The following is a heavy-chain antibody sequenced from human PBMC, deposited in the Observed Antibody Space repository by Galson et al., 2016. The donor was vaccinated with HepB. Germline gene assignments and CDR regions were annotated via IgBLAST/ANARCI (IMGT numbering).Heavy chain of an antibody. D-gene: IGHD6-13*01. V-gene: IGHV3-33*07. Sequence: SLRLSCAASGFTCSSYGMYWVRQAPGKGLEWVAHIWYDGSNQYYADSVRGRFSISGDNSKNTLYLQMDSLSAEDTVVYYCARIYGGSWDFDYWGQGTLVTGSS. CDR1: GFTCSSYG. CDR2: IWYDGSNQ. J-gene: IGHJ4*02. CDR3: ARIYGGSWDFDY.